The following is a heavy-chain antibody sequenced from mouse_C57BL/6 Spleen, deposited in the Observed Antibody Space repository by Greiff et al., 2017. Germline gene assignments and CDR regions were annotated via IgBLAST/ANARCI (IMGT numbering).Heavy chain of an antibody. CDR2: IDPEDGDT. Sequence: VQLKQSGAELVRPGASVKLSCTASGFNIKDYYMHWVKQRPEQGLEWIGRIDPEDGDTEYAPKFQGKATMTADTSSNTAYLQLSRLTSEDTAVYYCTAYYGSLYFDYWGQGTTLTVSS. CDR1: GFNIKDYY. V-gene: IGHV14-1*01. CDR3: TAYYGSLYFDY. J-gene: IGHJ2*01. D-gene: IGHD1-1*01.